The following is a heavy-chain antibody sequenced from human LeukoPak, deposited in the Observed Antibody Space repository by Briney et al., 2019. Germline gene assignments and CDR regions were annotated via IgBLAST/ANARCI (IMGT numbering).Heavy chain of an antibody. CDR2: IYYSGST. D-gene: IGHD6-25*01. CDR3: ASAADYYYGMDV. CDR1: GGSISSYY. J-gene: IGHJ6*02. Sequence: SETLSLTCTGSGGSISSYYWSWIRQPPGKGLEGIGYIYYSGSTNYNPSLKSRVTISVDTSKNQFSLKLSSVTAADTAVYYCASAADYYYGMDVWGQGTTVTVSS. V-gene: IGHV4-59*01.